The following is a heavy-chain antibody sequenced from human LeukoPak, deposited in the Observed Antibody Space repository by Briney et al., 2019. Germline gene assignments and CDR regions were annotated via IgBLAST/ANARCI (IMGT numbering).Heavy chain of an antibody. V-gene: IGHV4-34*01. CDR3: ARDTTGTYSSSSIFDY. D-gene: IGHD6-6*01. Sequence: PSETLSLTCAVYGGSFSGYYWSWIRQPPGKGLEWIGEINHSGSTNYNPSLKSRVTISVDTSKNQFSLKLSSVTAADTAVYYCARDTTGTYSSSSIFDYWGQGTLVTVSS. CDR1: GGSFSGYY. J-gene: IGHJ4*02. CDR2: INHSGST.